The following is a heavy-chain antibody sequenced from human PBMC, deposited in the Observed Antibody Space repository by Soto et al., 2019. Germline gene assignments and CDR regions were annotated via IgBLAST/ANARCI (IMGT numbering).Heavy chain of an antibody. J-gene: IGHJ5*02. D-gene: IGHD4-17*01. Sequence: EVQLVESGGGLVKPGGSLRLSCAASGFTFSSYSMNWVRQAPGKGLEWVSSISSSSSYIYYADSVKGRFTISRDNAKNSLYLQMNSLRAEDTAVYYCARSRGDYGDQGWFDPWGQGTLVTVSS. CDR3: ARSRGDYGDQGWFDP. CDR2: ISSSSSYI. CDR1: GFTFSSYS. V-gene: IGHV3-21*01.